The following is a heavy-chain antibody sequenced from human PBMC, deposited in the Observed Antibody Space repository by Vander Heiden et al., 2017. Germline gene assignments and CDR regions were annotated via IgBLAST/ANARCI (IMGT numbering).Heavy chain of an antibody. V-gene: IGHV3-15*01. D-gene: IGHD3-22*01. J-gene: IGHJ4*02. CDR1: GFPFSNAS. CDR3: ATRDVTMRVKVDY. Sequence: EVQLVESGGGLVKPGGSLRLSCAASGFPFSNASMSWVRQAPGKGLEWVGRIRSKSDGGTTDYAAPVKGRFTISRDDSKKTLYLQMNSLKTEDTAVYFCATRDVTMRVKVDYWGQGTLVTVSS. CDR2: IRSKSDGGTT.